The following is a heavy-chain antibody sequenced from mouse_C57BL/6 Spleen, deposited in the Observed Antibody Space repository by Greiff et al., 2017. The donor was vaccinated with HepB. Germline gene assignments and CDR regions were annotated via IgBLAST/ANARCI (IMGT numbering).Heavy chain of an antibody. Sequence: VKVVESGAELVRPGASVTLSCKASGYTFTDYEMHWVKQTPVHGLEWIGAIDPETGGTAYNQKFKGKAILTADKSSSTAYMELRSLTSEDSAVYYCTRTRLRRGGWYFDVWGTGTTVTVSS. V-gene: IGHV1-15*01. J-gene: IGHJ1*03. CDR1: GYTFTDYE. CDR3: TRTRLRRGGWYFDV. CDR2: IDPETGGT. D-gene: IGHD2-4*01.